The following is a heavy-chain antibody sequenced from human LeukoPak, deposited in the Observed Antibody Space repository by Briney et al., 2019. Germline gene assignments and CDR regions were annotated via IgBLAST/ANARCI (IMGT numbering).Heavy chain of an antibody. V-gene: IGHV3-23*01. J-gene: IGHJ4*02. CDR2: ISVNGGTT. CDR3: ARGLTQIPRLATGLGH. CDR1: GFTFSSYA. Sequence: GGSLRLSCAASGFTFSSYAMTWVRQAPGKGLEWVSSISVNGGTTYYADSVKGRFTISRDSSKNTLYLQMNSLRAEDTAVYYCARGLTQIPRLATGLGHWGQGTLVTVSS. D-gene: IGHD2-21*02.